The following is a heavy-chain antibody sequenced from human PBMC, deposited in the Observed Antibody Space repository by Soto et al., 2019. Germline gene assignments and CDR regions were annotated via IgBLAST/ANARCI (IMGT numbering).Heavy chain of an antibody. CDR3: ARQLFYYATSGHPSYFDY. J-gene: IGHJ4*02. Sequence: PSETLSLTCTVSGGSINSGGYYLSWIRQHPGKGLEWIGYMYYTGSTYYNPSLKSRVAISLDTSKNQFSLKLNSVTAADTAVYYCARQLFYYATSGHPSYFDYWGQGTLVTVSS. CDR2: MYYTGST. CDR1: GGSINSGGYY. V-gene: IGHV4-31*03. D-gene: IGHD3-22*01.